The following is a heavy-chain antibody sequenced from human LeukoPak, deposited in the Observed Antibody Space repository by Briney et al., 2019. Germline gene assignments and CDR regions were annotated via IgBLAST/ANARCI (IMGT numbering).Heavy chain of an antibody. D-gene: IGHD3-22*01. CDR3: ATDPLYDSSGYNDY. V-gene: IGHV1-24*01. CDR1: GYTLIDLA. J-gene: IGHJ4*02. CDR2: FDPEDGET. Sequence: ASVKASCKVSGYTLIDLAMHWVRQAPGKGLEWMGGFDPEDGETVYAQKFQGRVTMTEDTSTDTACMELSSLRSEDTAVYYCATDPLYDSSGYNDYWGQGTLVTVSS.